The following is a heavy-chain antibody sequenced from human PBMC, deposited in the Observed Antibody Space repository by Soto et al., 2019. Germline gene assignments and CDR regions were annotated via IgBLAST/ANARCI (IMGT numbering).Heavy chain of an antibody. V-gene: IGHV4-31*11. D-gene: IGHD3-10*01. Sequence: QVQLQESGPGLVKPSQTLSLSCAVSGDSISSGDYFWSWIRQPPGRGLELLGYISYSGTTNYTASLKSRLTMSTDTSKNQFSLKLSSVTVADTALYYCARDYGSGFYFGMDVWGHGTTVTVSS. CDR1: GDSISSGDYF. CDR2: ISYSGTT. CDR3: ARDYGSGFYFGMDV. J-gene: IGHJ6*02.